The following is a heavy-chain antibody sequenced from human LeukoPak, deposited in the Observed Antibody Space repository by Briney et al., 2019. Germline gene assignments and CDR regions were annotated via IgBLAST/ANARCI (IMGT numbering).Heavy chain of an antibody. Sequence: GGSLRLSCAASGFTFDDYAMHWVRHAPGKGLEWVSGISWNSGSIGYADSVKGRFTISRDNSKNTLYLQMNSLRAEDTAVYYCAREGYYYDSSGYYSKIFDYWGQGTLVTVSS. CDR2: ISWNSGSI. V-gene: IGHV3-9*01. J-gene: IGHJ4*02. D-gene: IGHD3-22*01. CDR1: GFTFDDYA. CDR3: AREGYYYDSSGYYSKIFDY.